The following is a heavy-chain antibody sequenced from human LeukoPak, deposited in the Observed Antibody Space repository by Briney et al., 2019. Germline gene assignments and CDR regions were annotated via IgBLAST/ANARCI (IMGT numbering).Heavy chain of an antibody. J-gene: IGHJ3*02. CDR1: GGSISSYY. CDR3: ARAIWIGDSSGYYALDAFDI. D-gene: IGHD3-22*01. V-gene: IGHV4-59*01. Sequence: KPSETLSLTCTVSGGSISSYYWSWIRQPPGKGLEWIGYIYYSGSTNYNPSLKSRVTISVDTSKNQFSLKLSSVTAADTAVYYCARAIWIGDSSGYYALDAFDIWGQGTMVTVSS. CDR2: IYYSGST.